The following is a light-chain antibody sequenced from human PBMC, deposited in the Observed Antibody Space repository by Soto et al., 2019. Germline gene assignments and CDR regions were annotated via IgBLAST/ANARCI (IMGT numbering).Light chain of an antibody. CDR3: QQYGSSSQT. Sequence: IVLTQSPGTLSLSPGERATLSCRASQSVSNNYLAWYQQKPGQAPRLLIYGASNRATGIPDRFSGSGSGTDFTLTISRLEPEDFAVYYCQQYGSSSQTFGQGTKVDIK. J-gene: IGKJ1*01. CDR2: GAS. V-gene: IGKV3-20*01. CDR1: QSVSNNY.